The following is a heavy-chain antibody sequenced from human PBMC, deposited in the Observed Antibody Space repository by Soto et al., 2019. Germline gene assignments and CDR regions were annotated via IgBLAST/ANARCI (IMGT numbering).Heavy chain of an antibody. CDR3: ARGINYYDILTGYYKSPGRAFDI. CDR1: GYTFTSYG. V-gene: IGHV1-18*04. J-gene: IGHJ3*02. D-gene: IGHD3-9*01. Sequence: ASVKVSCKASGYTFTSYGISWVRQAPGQGLEWMGWISAYNGNTNYAQKLQGRVTMTTDTSTSTAYMELRSLRSDDTAVYYCARGINYYDILTGYYKSPGRAFDIWGQGTMVTVSS. CDR2: ISAYNGNT.